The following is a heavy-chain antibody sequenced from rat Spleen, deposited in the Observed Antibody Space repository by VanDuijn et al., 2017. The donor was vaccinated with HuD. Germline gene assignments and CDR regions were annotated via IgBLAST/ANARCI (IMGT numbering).Heavy chain of an antibody. D-gene: IGHD1-7*01. V-gene: IGHV5-58*01. Sequence: EVQLVETGGGLVQPGRSLKLSCVASGFTFSSYWMYWTRQAPGKGLEWVSSINTDGGNTYYPDSVKGRFTISRDNAENTVYLQMNSLRSEDTATYYCARVGTMGMGVMDAWGQGASVTVSS. CDR2: INTDGGNT. J-gene: IGHJ4*01. CDR3: ARVGTMGMGVMDA. CDR1: GFTFSSYW.